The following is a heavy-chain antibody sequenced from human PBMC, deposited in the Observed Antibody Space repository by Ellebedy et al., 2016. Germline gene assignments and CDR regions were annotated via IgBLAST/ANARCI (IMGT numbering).Heavy chain of an antibody. Sequence: SGPTLVKPTQTLTLTCTFSGFSLSTSGMSVSWIRQPPGKALEWLARIDWDNDKYYSKSLRSRLTISKDTSKHQVFLTMTNMDPVDTGTYYCARTDGNSAAYYVFDTWGQGTLVTVSS. J-gene: IGHJ4*02. V-gene: IGHV2-70*11. CDR1: GFSLSTSGMS. CDR2: IDWDNDK. D-gene: IGHD1-26*01. CDR3: ARTDGNSAAYYVFDT.